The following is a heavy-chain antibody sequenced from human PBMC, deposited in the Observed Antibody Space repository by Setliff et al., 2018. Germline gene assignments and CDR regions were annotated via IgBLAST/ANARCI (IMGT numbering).Heavy chain of an antibody. CDR2: VDPSDSYA. J-gene: IGHJ5*01. D-gene: IGHD2-2*01. CDR3: ARPIESSRWHPFDS. Sequence: GESLKISYRGSEYSFIDYWISWVRQKPGGGLEWMGKVDPSDSYATYGPSFQGHVIISVDTSINTVYLQWSRLEASDSGIYYCARPIESSRWHPFDSWGQGTLVTVSS. CDR1: EYSFIDYW. V-gene: IGHV5-10-1*01.